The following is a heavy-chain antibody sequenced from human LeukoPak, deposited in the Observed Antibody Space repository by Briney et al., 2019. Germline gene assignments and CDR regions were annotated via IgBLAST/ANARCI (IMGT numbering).Heavy chain of an antibody. Sequence: SETLSLTCTVSGGSISSGDYYWSRIRQPPGKGLEWIGYIYYSGSTYYNPSLKSRVTISVDTSKNQFSLKLSSVTAADTAVYYCARAGVVDTEGEDYWGQGTLVTVSS. CDR1: GGSISSGDYY. J-gene: IGHJ4*02. CDR2: IYYSGST. CDR3: ARAGVVDTEGEDY. V-gene: IGHV4-30-4*01. D-gene: IGHD3-22*01.